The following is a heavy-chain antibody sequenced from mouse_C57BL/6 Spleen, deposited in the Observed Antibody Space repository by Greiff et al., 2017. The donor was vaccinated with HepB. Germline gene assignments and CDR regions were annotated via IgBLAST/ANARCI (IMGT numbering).Heavy chain of an antibody. Sequence: QVQLQQPGAELVKPGASVKLSCKASGYTFTSYWMHWVKQRPGQGLEWIGMIHPNSGSTNYNEKFKSKATLTVDKSASTAYMQLSSLTSEDSAVYYFARWSYSESSDAMDYWGQGTSVTVSS. V-gene: IGHV1-64*01. CDR2: IHPNSGST. J-gene: IGHJ4*01. CDR1: GYTFTSYW. CDR3: ARWSYSESSDAMDY. D-gene: IGHD2-4*01.